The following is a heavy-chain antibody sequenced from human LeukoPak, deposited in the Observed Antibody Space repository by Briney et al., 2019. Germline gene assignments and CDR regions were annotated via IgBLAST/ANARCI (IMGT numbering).Heavy chain of an antibody. V-gene: IGHV4-59*01. D-gene: IGHD2-21*01. Sequence: PSETLSLTCIVSDVSIRGYYWNWIRQSPGKGLEWIGYVHDSGSTNYNPSLKSRVTMSLDTSKNQFSLKLSSVTAADTAVYYCAREVRHRGSYYFDYWGQGTLVTVSS. CDR1: DVSIRGYY. CDR3: AREVRHRGSYYFDY. J-gene: IGHJ4*02. CDR2: VHDSGST.